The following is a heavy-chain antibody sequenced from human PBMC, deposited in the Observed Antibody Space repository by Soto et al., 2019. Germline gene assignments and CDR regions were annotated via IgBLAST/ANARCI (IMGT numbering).Heavy chain of an antibody. CDR2: MNPNSGNT. V-gene: IGHV1-8*01. D-gene: IGHD3-3*01. Sequence: GASVKVSCKASGYTFTSYDINWVRQATGQGLERMGWMNPNSGNTGYAQKFQGRVTMTRNTSISTAYMELSSLRSEDTAVYYCARGGNYDFWSGHAYYYYMDVWGKGTTVTVSS. CDR3: ARGGNYDFWSGHAYYYYMDV. CDR1: GYTFTSYD. J-gene: IGHJ6*03.